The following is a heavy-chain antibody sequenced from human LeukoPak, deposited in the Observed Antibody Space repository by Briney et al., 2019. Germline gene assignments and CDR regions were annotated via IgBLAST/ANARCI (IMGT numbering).Heavy chain of an antibody. V-gene: IGHV3-43D*03. D-gene: IGHD2-15*01. J-gene: IGHJ4*02. Sequence: GGSLRLSCAASGFTFDDYAMHWVRQAPGKGLEWVSLISWDGGSTYYADSVKGRFTISRDNSKNSLYLQMNSLRAEDTALYYCAKDIHRYCSGGSCYNPPDYWGQGTLVTVSS. CDR2: ISWDGGST. CDR3: AKDIHRYCSGGSCYNPPDY. CDR1: GFTFDDYA.